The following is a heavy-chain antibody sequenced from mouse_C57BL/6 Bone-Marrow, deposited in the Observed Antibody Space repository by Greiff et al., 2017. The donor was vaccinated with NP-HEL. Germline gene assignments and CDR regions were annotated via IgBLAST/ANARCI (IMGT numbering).Heavy chain of an antibody. V-gene: IGHV14-4*01. CDR1: GFNIKDDY. Sequence: DVQLQESGAELVRPGASVKLSCTASGFNIKDDYMHWVKQRPEQGLEWIGWIDPENGDTEYASKFQGKATITADTSSNTAYLQLSSLTSEDTAVYYCTTAYYSNYGGSWFAYWGQGTLVTVSA. CDR3: TTAYYSNYGGSWFAY. CDR2: IDPENGDT. D-gene: IGHD2-5*01. J-gene: IGHJ3*01.